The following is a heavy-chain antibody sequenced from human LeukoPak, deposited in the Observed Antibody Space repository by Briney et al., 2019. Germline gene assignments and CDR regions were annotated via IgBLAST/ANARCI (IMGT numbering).Heavy chain of an antibody. V-gene: IGHV1-69*13. CDR2: IIPIFGTA. D-gene: IGHD6-13*01. CDR1: GGTFSSYA. J-gene: IGHJ4*02. CDR3: ARVIKYSSSSVDY. Sequence: SVKVSCKASGGTFSSYAISWVRQAPGQGLEWMGGIIPIFGTANYAQKFQGRVTITADESTSTAYMELSSLRSEDTAVYYRARVIKYSSSSVDYWGQGTLVTVSS.